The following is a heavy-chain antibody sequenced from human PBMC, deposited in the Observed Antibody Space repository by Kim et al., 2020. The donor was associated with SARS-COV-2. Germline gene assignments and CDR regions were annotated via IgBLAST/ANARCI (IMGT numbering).Heavy chain of an antibody. Sequence: GGSLRLFCAASGFTFSVFDIHWVRQRSGEGLEWVSAIDAGGATYYSDSVKGRFTISRENAKNSVFLQLDSLRDGDTAVYYCAREVNYISSAFGLDPWGQGTLVTVSS. CDR1: GFTFSVFD. D-gene: IGHD3-22*01. CDR2: IDAGGAT. J-gene: IGHJ5*02. V-gene: IGHV3-13*04. CDR3: AREVNYISSAFGLDP.